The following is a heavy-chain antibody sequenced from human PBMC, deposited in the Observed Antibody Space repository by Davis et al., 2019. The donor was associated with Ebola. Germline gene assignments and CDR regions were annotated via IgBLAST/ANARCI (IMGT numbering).Heavy chain of an antibody. J-gene: IGHJ6*02. Sequence: GESLKISCKASGYSFSTHWIGWVRQTPGKGLEWMGIIHPGDSDTRYSPSFQGQVTISADKSISTAYLQWSSLKASDTAMYYCAKFSFLGGMDVWGQGTTVIVSS. CDR3: AKFSFLGGMDV. V-gene: IGHV5-51*01. D-gene: IGHD3-3*01. CDR2: IHPGDSDT. CDR1: GYSFSTHW.